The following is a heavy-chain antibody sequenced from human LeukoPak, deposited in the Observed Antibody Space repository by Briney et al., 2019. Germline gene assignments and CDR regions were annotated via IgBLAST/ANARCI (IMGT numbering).Heavy chain of an antibody. J-gene: IGHJ4*02. V-gene: IGHV3-7*03. CDR1: GTTFSRYW. CDR3: ARDGRPLDY. Sequence: GGSMRLSCVDSGTTFSRYWMSWVRQAPGKGLEWVANIKQDGGEKYYVDSVKGRFTISRDNTKNSLYLQMNSLRVEDTAVYYCARDGRPLDYWGQGTLVTVSS. CDR2: IKQDGGEK.